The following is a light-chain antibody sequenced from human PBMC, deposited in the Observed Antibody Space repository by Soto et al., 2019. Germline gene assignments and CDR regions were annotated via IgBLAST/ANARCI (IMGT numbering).Light chain of an antibody. J-gene: IGKJ2*01. CDR1: QSVSSS. V-gene: IGKV3-15*01. CDR3: QQYIHGYT. Sequence: EVVMTQSPATLSVFPGERVTLSCRPSQSVSSSLAWYQQKLGQAPRLLIYSAFTRATGIPARFSGSGSGTEFTLTISSLESEDFAVYYCQQYIHGYTFGQGTKLEIK. CDR2: SAF.